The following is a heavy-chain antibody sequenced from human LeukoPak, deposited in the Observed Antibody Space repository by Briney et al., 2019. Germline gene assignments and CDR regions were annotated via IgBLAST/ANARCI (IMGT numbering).Heavy chain of an antibody. CDR3: AREPIAARRGVDY. CDR1: GYTFTGYY. V-gene: IGHV1-2*02. D-gene: IGHD6-6*01. J-gene: IGHJ4*02. CDR2: INPNSGGT. Sequence: ASVKVSCKASGYTFTGYYMHWVRQAPGQGLEWMGWINPNSGGTNYAQKFQGRVTMTMDTSISTAYMELSRLRSDDTAVYYCAREPIAARRGVDYWGQGTLVTVSS.